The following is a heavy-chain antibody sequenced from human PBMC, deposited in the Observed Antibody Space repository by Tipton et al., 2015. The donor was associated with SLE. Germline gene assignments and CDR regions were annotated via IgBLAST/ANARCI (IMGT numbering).Heavy chain of an antibody. Sequence: TLSLTCTVSGGSISSSSTYYSGLVRQPPGKGLEWIGDLFYSGDTYYNPSLKSRVTISVDTSKNQFSLKLTSLTAADTAVYYCARAQSPRGTFLEGKYKWCDPWGQGTLVTVSS. CDR2: LFYSGDT. V-gene: IGHV4-39*07. D-gene: IGHD2/OR15-2a*01. CDR1: GGSISSSSTYY. CDR3: ARAQSPRGTFLEGKYKWCDP. J-gene: IGHJ5*02.